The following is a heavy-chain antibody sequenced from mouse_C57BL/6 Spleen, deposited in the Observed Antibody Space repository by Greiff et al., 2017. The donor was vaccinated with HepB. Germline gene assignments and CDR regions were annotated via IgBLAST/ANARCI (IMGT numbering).Heavy chain of an antibody. CDR2: ISSGGSYT. CDR1: GFTFSSYG. D-gene: IGHD2-4*01. CDR3: ASDDEYDGDAMDY. J-gene: IGHJ4*01. V-gene: IGHV5-6*01. Sequence: VQLKQSGGDLVKPGGSLKLSCAASGFTFSSYGMSWVRQTPDKRLEWVATISSGGSYTYYPDSVKGRFTISRDNAKNTLYLQMSSLKSEDTAMYYCASDDEYDGDAMDYWGQGTSVTVSS.